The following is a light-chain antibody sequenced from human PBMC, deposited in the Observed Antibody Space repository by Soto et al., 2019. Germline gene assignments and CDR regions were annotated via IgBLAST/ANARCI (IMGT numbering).Light chain of an antibody. J-gene: IGKJ5*01. CDR3: HQRQYWPPIT. V-gene: IGKV3D-20*02. CDR1: QTVRNNY. CDR2: DAS. Sequence: EFVLTQSPGTLSLSPGERATLSCRASQTVRNNYLAWYQQKPGQAPRLLIYDASSRATGIPDRFSGSGSGTDFTLTISSLEPEDFAVYYCHQRQYWPPITFGQGTRLEI.